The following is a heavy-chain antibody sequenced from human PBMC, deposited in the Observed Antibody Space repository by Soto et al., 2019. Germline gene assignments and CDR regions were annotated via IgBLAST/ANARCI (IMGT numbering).Heavy chain of an antibody. V-gene: IGHV3-33*01. D-gene: IGHD3-22*01. CDR2: IWYDGSNT. CDR1: GFTFSSYG. Sequence: GGSLRLSCAASGFTFSSYGMHWVRQAPGRGLEWVAVIWYDGSNTYYANSVKGRFTISRDNSKNTLYLQMGSLRAEDMAVYYCARDPDSSGYYYFDYWGQGTLVTVSS. J-gene: IGHJ4*02. CDR3: ARDPDSSGYYYFDY.